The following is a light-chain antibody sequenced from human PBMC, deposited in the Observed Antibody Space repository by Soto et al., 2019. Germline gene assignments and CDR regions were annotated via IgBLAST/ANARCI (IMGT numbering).Light chain of an antibody. Sequence: EIVMTQSPATLSVSPGERATLSCRASQSVSSNLAWYQQKPGQAPRLLINGASTRATGIPDRFSASGSGTDFTLTISRLEPEDFAVYYCQQYSRAPLTFGQGTKVDIK. CDR2: GAS. CDR1: QSVSSN. J-gene: IGKJ1*01. CDR3: QQYSRAPLT. V-gene: IGKV3-15*01.